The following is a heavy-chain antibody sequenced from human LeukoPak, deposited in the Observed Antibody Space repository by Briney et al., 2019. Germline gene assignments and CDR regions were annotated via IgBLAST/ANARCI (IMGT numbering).Heavy chain of an antibody. Sequence: GGSLRLSCAASGFTFSDYYMSWIRQAPGKGLEWVSYISSSGSIIYYADSVKGRFTISRDNAKNSLYLQMNSLRAEDTAVYYRARDQYYYDSSGYPAYWGQGTLVTVSS. D-gene: IGHD3-22*01. CDR3: ARDQYYYDSSGYPAY. J-gene: IGHJ4*02. V-gene: IGHV3-11*01. CDR2: ISSSGSII. CDR1: GFTFSDYY.